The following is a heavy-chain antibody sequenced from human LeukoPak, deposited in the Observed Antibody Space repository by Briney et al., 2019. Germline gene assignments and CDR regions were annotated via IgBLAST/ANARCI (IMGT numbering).Heavy chain of an antibody. D-gene: IGHD2-8*01. V-gene: IGHV3-23*01. Sequence: PGGSLRLSCAGSGFTFSSYAMNWVRQAPGKGLEWVSAISGRGGSTYYADSVKGRFTISRDNSKNTLYLQMNSLRVEDTAVYYCAKGLKPAMASRSNYFDYWGQGTLVTVSS. CDR3: AKGLKPAMASRSNYFDY. J-gene: IGHJ4*02. CDR1: GFTFSSYA. CDR2: ISGRGGST.